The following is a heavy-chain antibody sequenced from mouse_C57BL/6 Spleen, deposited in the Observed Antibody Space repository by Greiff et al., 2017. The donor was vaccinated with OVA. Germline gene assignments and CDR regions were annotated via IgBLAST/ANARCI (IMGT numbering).Heavy chain of an antibody. Sequence: EVKVVESGGGLVKPGGSLKLSCAASGFTFSSYAMSWVRQTPEKRLEWVATISDGGSYTYYPDNVKGRFTISRDNAKNNLYLQMSHLKSEDTAMYYCASYDYPWFAYWGQGTLVTVSA. CDR3: ASYDYPWFAY. V-gene: IGHV5-4*03. D-gene: IGHD2-4*01. J-gene: IGHJ3*01. CDR2: ISDGGSYT. CDR1: GFTFSSYA.